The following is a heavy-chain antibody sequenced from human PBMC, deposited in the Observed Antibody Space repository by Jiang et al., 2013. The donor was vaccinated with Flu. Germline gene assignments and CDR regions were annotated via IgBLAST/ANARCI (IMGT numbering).Heavy chain of an antibody. J-gene: IGHJ2*01. CDR2: ISAYNGNT. V-gene: IGHV1-18*01. CDR3: ASASITFGGVIDDWYFDL. Sequence: GAEVKKPGASVKVSCKASGYTFTSYGISWVRQAPGQGLEWMGWISAYNGNTNYAQKLQGRVTMTTDTSTSTAYMELRSLRSDDTAVYYCASASITFGGVIDDWYFDLWGRGTLVTVSS. D-gene: IGHD3-16*02. CDR1: GYTFTSYG.